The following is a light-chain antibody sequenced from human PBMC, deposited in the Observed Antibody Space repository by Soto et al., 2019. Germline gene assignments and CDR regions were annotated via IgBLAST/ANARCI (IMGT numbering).Light chain of an antibody. J-gene: IGKJ4*01. V-gene: IGKV3-20*01. CDR2: GAS. Sequence: EIVLTQSPGTLSLSPGERATLSCRASQSVRNNYLAWYQQKPGQAPRFLIYGASTRATGIPDRFSGGGSGTDFTLTISRLEPKDFAVYYCQQFGSYPLTFGGGTKVEIK. CDR1: QSVRNNY. CDR3: QQFGSYPLT.